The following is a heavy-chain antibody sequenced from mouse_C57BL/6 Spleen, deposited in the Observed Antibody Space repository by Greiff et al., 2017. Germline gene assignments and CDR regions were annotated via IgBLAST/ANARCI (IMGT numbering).Heavy chain of an antibody. CDR2: IGPGSGST. J-gene: IGHJ4*01. CDR3: ARSGVYYGKSKAMDY. Sequence: VQLQESGAELVKPGASVKISCKASGYTFTDYYINWVKQRPGQGLEWIGKIGPGSGSTYYNEKFQGKATLTADKYSSTAYMQLSSLTSEDSAVYCCARSGVYYGKSKAMDYWGPGTSVTVSS. CDR1: GYTFTDYY. V-gene: IGHV1-77*01. D-gene: IGHD2-1*01.